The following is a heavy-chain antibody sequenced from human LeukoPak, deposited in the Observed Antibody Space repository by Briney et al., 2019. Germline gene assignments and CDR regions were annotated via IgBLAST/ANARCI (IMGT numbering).Heavy chain of an antibody. CDR1: GGSISSYY. J-gene: IGHJ5*02. CDR2: IYTSGST. D-gene: IGHD3-10*01. Sequence: PSETLSLTCTVSGGSISSYYWSWIRQPAGKGLEWIGRIYTSGSTNYNPSLKSRVTMSVDTSKNQFSLKLSSVTAADTAVYYCARDGVTYYYCSRSYHNWFDPWSQGTLVTVSP. CDR3: ARDGVTYYYCSRSYHNWFDP. V-gene: IGHV4-4*07.